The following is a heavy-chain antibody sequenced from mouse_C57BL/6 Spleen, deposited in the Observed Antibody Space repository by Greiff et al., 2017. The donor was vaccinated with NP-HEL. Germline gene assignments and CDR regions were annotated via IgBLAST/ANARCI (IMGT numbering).Heavy chain of an antibody. CDR2: IDPSDSET. Sequence: QVQLQQSGAELVRPGSSVKLSCKASGYTFTSYWMHWVKQRPIQGLEWIGNIDPSDSETHYNQKFKDKATLTVDKSSSTAYMQLSSLTSEDSAVYYCARWITTVVAPSWYFDVWGTGTTVTVSS. V-gene: IGHV1-52*01. J-gene: IGHJ1*03. CDR3: ARWITTVVAPSWYFDV. CDR1: GYTFTSYW. D-gene: IGHD1-1*01.